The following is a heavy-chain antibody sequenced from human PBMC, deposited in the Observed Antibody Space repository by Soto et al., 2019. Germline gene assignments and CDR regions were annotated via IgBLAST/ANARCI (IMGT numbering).Heavy chain of an antibody. V-gene: IGHV3-30*18. CDR3: AKDRGYYSSSWPSY. J-gene: IGHJ4*02. D-gene: IGHD6-13*01. CDR2: ISYHGTYD. CDR1: GSNFSNYG. Sequence: QGQLVESGGGVVQPGRSLRLSCAASGSNFSNYGIHWVRQVPGKGLEWVAVISYHGTYDHCTDSVRGRFTISRDNSKNTVYLQMNSLRAEDTAVYYCAKDRGYYSSSWPSYWGQGTLVTVSS.